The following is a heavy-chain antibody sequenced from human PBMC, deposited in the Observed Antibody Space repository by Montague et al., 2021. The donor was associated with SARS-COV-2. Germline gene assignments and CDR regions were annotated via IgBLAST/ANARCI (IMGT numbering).Heavy chain of an antibody. CDR2: VDESGRT. V-gene: IGHV4-39*01. CDR1: GGSISSSIDY. J-gene: IGHJ4*02. D-gene: IGHD1-1*01. Sequence: SETLSLTCTVSGGSISSSIDYWGWIRQPPGKGLEWIGSVDESGRTYYNPSLKSRVTISADTSQNRFSLKLRSGTAADTAVYYCGRFRGVSWGADGTGPSDYWGQGTLVTVSS. CDR3: GRFRGVSWGADGTGPSDY.